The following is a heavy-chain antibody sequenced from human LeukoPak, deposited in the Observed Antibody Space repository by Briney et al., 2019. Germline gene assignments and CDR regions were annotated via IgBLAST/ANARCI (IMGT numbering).Heavy chain of an antibody. CDR3: AKGIYGSGSYYSNYYYCMDV. CDR1: GFSFSTYG. J-gene: IGHJ6*03. D-gene: IGHD3-10*01. Sequence: GGSLRLSCAASGFSFSTYGMSWVRQAPGKGLEWVSAINGSGGDTYYADSVKGRFTISRDNSKNTPYLQMNSLRAEDTAVYYCAKGIYGSGSYYSNYYYCMDVWGKGTTVTISS. V-gene: IGHV3-23*01. CDR2: INGSGGDT.